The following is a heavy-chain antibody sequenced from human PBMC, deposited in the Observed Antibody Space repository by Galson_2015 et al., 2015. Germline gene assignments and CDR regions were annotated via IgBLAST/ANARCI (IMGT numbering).Heavy chain of an antibody. J-gene: IGHJ4*02. CDR3: EGYDFWSGFGGY. D-gene: IGHD3-3*01. CDR2: ISGSGDST. V-gene: IGHV3-23*01. CDR1: GFTFSSYA. Sequence: SLRLSCAASGFTFSSYATSWVRQAPGQGLEWVSGISGSGDSTYNADSVKGRFTIPRDNSKNTLYLQMNSLRAEDTAVYYCEGYDFWSGFGGYWGQGTLVTVSS.